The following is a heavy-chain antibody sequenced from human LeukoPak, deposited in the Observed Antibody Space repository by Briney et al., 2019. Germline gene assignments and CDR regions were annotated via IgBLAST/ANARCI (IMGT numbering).Heavy chain of an antibody. J-gene: IGHJ4*02. CDR2: INHSGST. CDR1: GGSFSGYY. CDR3: ATTIADYDILTGLSY. D-gene: IGHD3-9*01. V-gene: IGHV4-34*01. Sequence: KSSETLSLTCAVYGGSFSGYYWSWIRQPPGKGLEWIGEINHSGSTNYNPSLKSRVTISVDTSKNQFSLKLSSVTAADTAVYYCATTIADYDILTGLSYWGQGTLVTVSS.